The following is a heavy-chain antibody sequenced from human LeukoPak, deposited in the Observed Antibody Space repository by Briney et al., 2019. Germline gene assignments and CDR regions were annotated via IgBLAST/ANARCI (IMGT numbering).Heavy chain of an antibody. CDR3: ARGMGSGSYSAAYYFDY. J-gene: IGHJ4*02. V-gene: IGHV1-8*01. Sequence: ASVTVSCKASGYTFTSYDFNGVRQAAGQGLEWMGWMNPNSGNTGYAQKYQGRVTMSRNTSIRADYMELSSLRSDDTAVYDCARGMGSGSYSAAYYFDYWGRGTLVSVSS. D-gene: IGHD3-22*01. CDR2: MNPNSGNT. CDR1: GYTFTSYD.